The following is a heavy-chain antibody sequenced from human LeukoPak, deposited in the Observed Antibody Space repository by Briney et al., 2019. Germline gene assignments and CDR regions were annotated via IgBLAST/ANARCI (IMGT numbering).Heavy chain of an antibody. Sequence: ASVKVSCKASGYTFTGYYMHWVRQAPGQGLEWMGWINPNSGGTNYAQKFQGRVTMTRDTSISTAYMELSRLRSDDTAVYYCARDRGCSGGSCYWSWFDPWGQGTLVTVSS. V-gene: IGHV1-2*02. D-gene: IGHD2-15*01. CDR2: INPNSGGT. J-gene: IGHJ5*02. CDR1: GYTFTGYY. CDR3: ARDRGCSGGSCYWSWFDP.